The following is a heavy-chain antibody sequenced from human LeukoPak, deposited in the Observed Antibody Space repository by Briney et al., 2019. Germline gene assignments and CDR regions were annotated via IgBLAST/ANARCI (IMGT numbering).Heavy chain of an antibody. V-gene: IGHV4-4*02. J-gene: IGHJ6*04. D-gene: IGHD3-10*01. CDR2: IYHGGST. CDR1: GGSISSSNW. Sequence: SGTLSLTCAVSGGSISSSNWWSWVRQPPGKGLEWIGEIYHGGSTNYNPSLKSRVTISVGKSKNQFSLKLSSVTAADTAVYYCARDWAGRGLLWFGELSYYYYGMDVWGKGTTVTVSS. CDR3: ARDWAGRGLLWFGELSYYYYGMDV.